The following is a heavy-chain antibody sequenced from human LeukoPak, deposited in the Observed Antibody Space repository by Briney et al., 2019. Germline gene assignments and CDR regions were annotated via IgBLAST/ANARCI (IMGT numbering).Heavy chain of an antibody. J-gene: IGHJ4*02. D-gene: IGHD1-1*01. CDR2: INPNSGGT. CDR3: ARLSEQLERLGYFDY. V-gene: IGHV1-2*02. CDR1: GYTFTGYY. Sequence: ASVKVSCKASGYTFTGYYMHWVRQAPGQGLEWMGWINPNSGGTNYAQKFQGRVTMTRDTSISTAYMELSRLRSDDTAVYYCARLSEQLERLGYFDYWGQGTLVTVSS.